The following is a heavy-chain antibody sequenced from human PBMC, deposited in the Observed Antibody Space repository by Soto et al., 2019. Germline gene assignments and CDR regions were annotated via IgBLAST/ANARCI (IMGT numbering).Heavy chain of an antibody. J-gene: IGHJ4*02. CDR1: GFTFSDYD. CDR2: ISGSSTYT. Sequence: GGSLRLACVASGFTFSDYDMSGIRQAPGKGLEWISYISGSSTYTTYADSVKGRFTISRDNAKNSLYLQMNSLRADDTAVYYCARWGGATLDYWGQGTLVTVSS. D-gene: IGHD3-10*01. CDR3: ARWGGATLDY. V-gene: IGHV3-11*03.